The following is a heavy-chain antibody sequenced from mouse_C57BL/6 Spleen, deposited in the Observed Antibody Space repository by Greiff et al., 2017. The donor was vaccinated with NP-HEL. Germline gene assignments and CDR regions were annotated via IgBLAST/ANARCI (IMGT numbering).Heavy chain of an antibody. Sequence: QVQLKQPGAELVKPGASVKLSCKASGYTFTSYWMQWVKQRPGQGLEWIGEIDPSDSYTNYNQKFKGKATLTVDTSSSTAYMQLSSLTSEDSAVYYCAKYYYGSDWYFDVWGTGTTVTVSS. CDR2: IDPSDSYT. J-gene: IGHJ1*03. D-gene: IGHD1-1*01. V-gene: IGHV1-50*01. CDR1: GYTFTSYW. CDR3: AKYYYGSDWYFDV.